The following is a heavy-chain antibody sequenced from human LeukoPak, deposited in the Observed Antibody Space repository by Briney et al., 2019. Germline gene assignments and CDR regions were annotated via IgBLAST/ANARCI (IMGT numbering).Heavy chain of an antibody. CDR1: GYTFTSYG. D-gene: IGHD6-25*01. V-gene: IGHV1-18*01. CDR3: ARDLMVSGSFTLAAAGN. J-gene: IGHJ4*02. Sequence: ASVKVSCKASGYTFTSYGISWVRQAPGQGLEWMGWISAYNGNTNYAQKLQGRVTMTTDTSTSTAYMELRSLRSDDTAVYYCARDLMVSGSFTLAAAGNWGQGTLVTVSS. CDR2: ISAYNGNT.